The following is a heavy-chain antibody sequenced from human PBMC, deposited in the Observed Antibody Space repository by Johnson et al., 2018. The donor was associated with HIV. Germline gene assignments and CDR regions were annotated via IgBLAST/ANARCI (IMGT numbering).Heavy chain of an antibody. CDR2: IKQDGSEK. CDR3: ARIRPANWGVNDAFDI. D-gene: IGHD7-27*01. Sequence: VQLVESGGGLVQPGGSLRLSCAASGFTFNSYWMSWVRQAPGKGLEWVANIKQDGSEKYYVDSVKGRFTISRDNAKNSLYLQMNSLRAEDTAVYYCARIRPANWGVNDAFDIWGQGTMVTVSS. V-gene: IGHV3-7*01. J-gene: IGHJ3*02. CDR1: GFTFNSYW.